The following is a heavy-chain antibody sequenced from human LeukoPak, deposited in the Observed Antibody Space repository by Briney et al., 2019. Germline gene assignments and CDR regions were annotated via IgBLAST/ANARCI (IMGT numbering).Heavy chain of an antibody. CDR2: INHSGST. CDR3: ARGDTDSSGYWFDY. D-gene: IGHD3-22*01. J-gene: IGHJ4*02. Sequence: SETLSLTCAVYGGSFSGYYWSWIRQPPGKGLEWIGEINHSGSTNYNPSLKSRVTISVDTSKNQFSLKLSSVTAADTAVYYCARGDTDSSGYWFDYWGQGTLVTVSS. V-gene: IGHV4-34*01. CDR1: GGSFSGYY.